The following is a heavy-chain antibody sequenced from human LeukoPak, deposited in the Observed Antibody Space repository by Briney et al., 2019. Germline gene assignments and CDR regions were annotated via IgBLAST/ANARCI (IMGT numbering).Heavy chain of an antibody. Sequence: PSQTLSLTCTVSGGSISSGDYYWSWLRQPPGKGLEWVGYIYHRGNTYYNPSLKSRLTISVGTPRNQFSLKLRSVTAADTAVYFCARGGTRITIVGVVINDFDYWGQGTLVTVSS. CDR3: ARGGTRITIVGVVINDFDY. CDR1: GGSISSGDYY. CDR2: IYHRGNT. D-gene: IGHD3-3*01. V-gene: IGHV4-30-4*08. J-gene: IGHJ4*02.